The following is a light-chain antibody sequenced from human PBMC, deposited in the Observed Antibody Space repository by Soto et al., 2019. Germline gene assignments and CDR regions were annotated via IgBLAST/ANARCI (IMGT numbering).Light chain of an antibody. CDR2: GNS. Sequence: QSVLTQPPSVSGATGQRVTISCTGSSSNIGAGYDVHWYQQLPGTAPKLLIYGNSNRPSGVPDRFSGSKSGTSASRAITGLQAEDEADYYCQSYDSSLSGWVFGGGTKLTVL. J-gene: IGLJ3*02. V-gene: IGLV1-40*01. CDR1: SSNIGAGYD. CDR3: QSYDSSLSGWV.